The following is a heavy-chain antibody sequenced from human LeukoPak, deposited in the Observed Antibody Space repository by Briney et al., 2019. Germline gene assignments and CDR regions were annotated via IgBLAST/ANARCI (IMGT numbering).Heavy chain of an antibody. Sequence: GGSLRLSCAASGFTFSSYWMSWVGQAPGKGLEWVANIKQDGSEKYYVDSVKGRFTISRDNAKNSLYLQMNSLRAEDTAVYYCARALYSRWFGEWAPMDVWGKGTTVTISS. CDR1: GFTFSSYW. D-gene: IGHD3-10*01. J-gene: IGHJ6*03. CDR2: IKQDGSEK. CDR3: ARALYSRWFGEWAPMDV. V-gene: IGHV3-7*03.